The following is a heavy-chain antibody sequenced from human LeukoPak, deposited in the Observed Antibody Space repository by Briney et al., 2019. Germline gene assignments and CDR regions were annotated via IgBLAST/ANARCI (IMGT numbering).Heavy chain of an antibody. D-gene: IGHD3-10*01. CDR1: GFTFSSYA. CDR3: AKDGGYGSGSYYPDY. Sequence: GGSVRLSCAASGFTFSSYAMNWVRQAPGKGLEWVSSISGDAGGAAYADSVKGRFTMSRDNSKNTLYLQMNSLRAEDTAVYYCAKDGGYGSGSYYPDYWGQGTLVTVSS. CDR2: ISGDAGGA. J-gene: IGHJ4*02. V-gene: IGHV3-23*01.